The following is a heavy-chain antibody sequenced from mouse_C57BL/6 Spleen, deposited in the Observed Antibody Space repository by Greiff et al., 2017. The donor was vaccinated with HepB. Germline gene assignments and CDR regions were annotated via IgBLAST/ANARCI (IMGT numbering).Heavy chain of an antibody. Sequence: QVQLQQPGAELVMPGASVKLSCKASGYTFTSYWMHWVKQRPGQGLEWIGEIDPSDSYTNYNQKFKGKSTLTVDKSSSTAYMQLSSLTSEDSAVYYCARNYGSSYVAYYYFDYWGQGTTLTVSS. CDR3: ARNYGSSYVAYYYFDY. V-gene: IGHV1-69*01. CDR1: GYTFTSYW. CDR2: IDPSDSYT. D-gene: IGHD1-1*01. J-gene: IGHJ2*01.